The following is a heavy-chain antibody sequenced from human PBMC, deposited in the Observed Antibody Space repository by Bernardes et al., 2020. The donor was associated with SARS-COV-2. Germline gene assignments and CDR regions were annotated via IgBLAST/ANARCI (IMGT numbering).Heavy chain of an antibody. CDR1: GFTFTSSA. J-gene: IGHJ6*02. V-gene: IGHV1-58*02. CDR2: IVVGSGNT. CDR3: AAVNYHGSGRSRYYYYGMDV. Sequence: SVKVSCKASGFTFTSSAMQWVRQARGQRLEWIGWIVVGSGNTNYAQKFQERVTITRDMSTSTAYMELSSLRSEDTAVYYCAAVNYHGSGRSRYYYYGMDVWGQGTTVTVSS. D-gene: IGHD3-10*01.